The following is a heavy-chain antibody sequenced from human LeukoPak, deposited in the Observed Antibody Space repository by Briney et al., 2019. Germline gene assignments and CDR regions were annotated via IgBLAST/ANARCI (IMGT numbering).Heavy chain of an antibody. CDR1: GGSISSYY. CDR2: INHSGST. D-gene: IGHD3-10*01. J-gene: IGHJ4*02. CDR3: ATMVRGVLVYFDY. V-gene: IGHV4-34*01. Sequence: SSETLSLTCTVSGGSISSYYWSWIRQPPGKGLEWIGEINHSGSTNYNPSLKSRVTISVDTSKNQFSLKLSSVTAADTAVYYCATMVRGVLVYFDYWGQGTLVTVSS.